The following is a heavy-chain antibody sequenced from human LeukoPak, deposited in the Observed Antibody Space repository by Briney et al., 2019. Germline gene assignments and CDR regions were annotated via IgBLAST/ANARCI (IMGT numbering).Heavy chain of an antibody. V-gene: IGHV3-7*01. Sequence: GGSLRLSCAASGFTLSSYWMSWVRQAPGKGLEWVANIKQDGSEKYYVDSVKGRFTISRDNAKNSLYLQMNSLRAEDTAVYYCARDVGYSGYANDAFDIWGQGTMVTVSS. D-gene: IGHD5-12*01. CDR1: GFTLSSYW. CDR2: IKQDGSEK. J-gene: IGHJ3*02. CDR3: ARDVGYSGYANDAFDI.